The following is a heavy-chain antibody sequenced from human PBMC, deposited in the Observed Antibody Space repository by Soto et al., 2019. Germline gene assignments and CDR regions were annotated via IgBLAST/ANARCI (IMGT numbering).Heavy chain of an antibody. Sequence: EVQLVESGGGLVQPGRSLRLSCVVSGFIFSGSAIHWVRQASGKGLEWVGRIRSRANNFATSSAASVKGRFTFSRDDSKNTAYLQMNTLKPEDTAVYYCARGQGAAIGDYYYHGMDVWGQGTTVTVSS. CDR1: GFIFSGSA. J-gene: IGHJ6*02. CDR3: ARGQGAAIGDYYYHGMDV. V-gene: IGHV3-73*01. D-gene: IGHD2-2*02. CDR2: IRSRANNFAT.